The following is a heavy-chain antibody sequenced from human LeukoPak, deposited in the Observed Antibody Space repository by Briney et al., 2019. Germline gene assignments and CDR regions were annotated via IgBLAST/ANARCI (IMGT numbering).Heavy chain of an antibody. D-gene: IGHD3-10*01. Sequence: QPGGSLRLSCAASAFTFSSYGMHWVRQAPGRGLEWVAFIRYDGSNKYYADSVKGRFTISRDNSKSTLYLQMNSLRAEDTAVYYCATGRGSGSYRFGHWGQGTLVTVSS. J-gene: IGHJ4*02. V-gene: IGHV3-30*02. CDR3: ATGRGSGSYRFGH. CDR1: AFTFSSYG. CDR2: IRYDGSNK.